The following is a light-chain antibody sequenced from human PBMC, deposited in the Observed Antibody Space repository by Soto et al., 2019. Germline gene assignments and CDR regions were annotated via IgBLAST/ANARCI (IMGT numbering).Light chain of an antibody. CDR3: VAWDDNLGSRV. J-gene: IGLJ3*02. Sequence: QSVLTQPPSLSGTPGQTVTISCIGSRSNIGSAIVHWYQQIPGTAPKHLIYMNNQRPSGVPDRFSGSKSGTSASLVITGLRPEDEADYYCVAWDDNLGSRVFGGGTKVTVL. CDR1: RSNIGSAI. CDR2: MNN. V-gene: IGLV1-47*01.